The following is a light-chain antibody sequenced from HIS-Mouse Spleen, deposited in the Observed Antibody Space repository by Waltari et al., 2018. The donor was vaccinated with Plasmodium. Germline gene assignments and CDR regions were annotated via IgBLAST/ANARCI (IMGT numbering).Light chain of an antibody. CDR2: AAS. V-gene: IGKV1D-8*02. CDR1: QGSISY. J-gene: IGKJ1*01. Sequence: AIWMTQSPSLLSASTGDRVTISCRMSQGSISYLAWYQQKPGKAPELLIYAASTLQSGVPSRFSGSGSGTDFTLTISCLQSEDFATYYCQQYYSFPRTFGQGTKVEIK. CDR3: QQYYSFPRT.